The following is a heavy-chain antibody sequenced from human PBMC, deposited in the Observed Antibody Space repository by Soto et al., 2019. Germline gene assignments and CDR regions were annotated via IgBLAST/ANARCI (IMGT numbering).Heavy chain of an antibody. CDR2: IIPILGIA. V-gene: IGHV1-69*02. CDR1: GGTFSSYT. CDR3: SCSGGSCYTDY. Sequence: QVQLVQSGAEVKKPGSSVKVSCKASGGTFSSYTISWVRQAPGQGLEWMGRIIPILGIANYAQKFQGRVTITADKSTSTADMELSSLRSEDTAVYYCSCSGGSCYTDYWGQGTLVTVSS. J-gene: IGHJ4*02. D-gene: IGHD2-15*01.